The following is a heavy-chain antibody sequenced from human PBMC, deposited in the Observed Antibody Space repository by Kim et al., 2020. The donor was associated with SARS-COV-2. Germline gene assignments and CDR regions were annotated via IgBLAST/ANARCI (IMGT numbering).Heavy chain of an antibody. CDR3: AKEGGH. D-gene: IGHD3-16*01. CDR2: NRSGGGT. J-gene: IGHJ4*02. Sequence: NRSGGGTNYAQKFQGRVTMTGETSTNTVYMELNSLRSDDTAVYYCAKEGGHWGQGTLVTVSS. V-gene: IGHV1-46*01.